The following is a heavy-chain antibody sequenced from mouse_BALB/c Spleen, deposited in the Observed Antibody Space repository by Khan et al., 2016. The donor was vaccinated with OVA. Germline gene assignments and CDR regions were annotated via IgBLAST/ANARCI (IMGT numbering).Heavy chain of an antibody. J-gene: IGHJ3*01. Sequence: EVELVESGGGLVKPGGSLKLSCAASGFTFSDYYMYWVRQTPGKRLEWVATISDGGSYTFYPDSVKGRFTISRDNAKNNLYLQMSSLKSEDTAMYYCASAGYGWFAYWGQGTLVTVSA. V-gene: IGHV5-4*02. CDR3: ASAGYGWFAY. D-gene: IGHD1-1*02. CDR1: GFTFSDYY. CDR2: ISDGGSYT.